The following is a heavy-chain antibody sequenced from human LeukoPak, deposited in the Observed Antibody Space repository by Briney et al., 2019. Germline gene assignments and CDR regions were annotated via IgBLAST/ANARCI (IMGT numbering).Heavy chain of an antibody. J-gene: IGHJ4*02. CDR3: AKGSFSNWFDY. CDR2: LSFDGSYK. D-gene: IGHD4-11*01. V-gene: IGHV3-30*18. CDR1: GFTFNSYG. Sequence: GGSLRLSCAASGFTFNSYGMHWVRQAPVKGLEWVAVLSFDGSYKYYAASVKGRFTISRDNSKNTLYLQMNSLRVDDTAVYYCAKGSFSNWFDYWGQGTLVTVSS.